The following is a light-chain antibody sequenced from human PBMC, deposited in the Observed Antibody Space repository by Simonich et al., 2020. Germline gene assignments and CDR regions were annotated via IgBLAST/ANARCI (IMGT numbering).Light chain of an antibody. CDR3: QSYDSSLSGWV. CDR1: SSNIGAGYD. Sequence: QSVLTQPPSVSGAPGQRVTISCTGSSSNIGAGYDVHWYPQLPGTAPKLLIYGNSNRPSGVPDLFSGSKTGTSASLAITGLQAEDEADYYCQSYDSSLSGWVFGGGTKLTAL. V-gene: IGLV1-40*01. J-gene: IGLJ3*02. CDR2: GNS.